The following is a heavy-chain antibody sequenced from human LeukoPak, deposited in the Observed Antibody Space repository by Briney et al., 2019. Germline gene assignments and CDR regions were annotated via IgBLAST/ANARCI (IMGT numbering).Heavy chain of an antibody. Sequence: GASLQTCCEGSGSIFTSYWIGWGRQLPGKGLGWMGIIYPGDSDTRYSPSFQGQVTISADKSISTAYLQWSSLKASDTAMYYCAGTRGAAAGNWFDPWGQGTLVTVSS. V-gene: IGHV5-51*01. CDR2: IYPGDSDT. CDR3: AGTRGAAAGNWFDP. CDR1: GSIFTSYW. J-gene: IGHJ5*02. D-gene: IGHD6-13*01.